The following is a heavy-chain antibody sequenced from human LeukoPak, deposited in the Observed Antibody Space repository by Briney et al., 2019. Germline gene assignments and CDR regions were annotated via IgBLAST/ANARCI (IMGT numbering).Heavy chain of an antibody. V-gene: IGHV4-59*01. CDR2: IYYSGST. D-gene: IGHD5-18*01. Sequence: SETLSLTCTVSGDPINSYYWSWIRQPPGKGLEWIGYIYYSGSTNYNPSLKSRVTISVDTSKNQFSLKLSSVTAADTAVYYCARDLPDTAMVTGYFDLWGRGTLVTVSS. CDR3: ARDLPDTAMVTGYFDL. J-gene: IGHJ2*01. CDR1: GDPINSYY.